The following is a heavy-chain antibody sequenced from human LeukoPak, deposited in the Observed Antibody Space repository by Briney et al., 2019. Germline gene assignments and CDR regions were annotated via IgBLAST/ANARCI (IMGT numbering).Heavy chain of an antibody. CDR3: ARGGGPNPQYYFDY. V-gene: IGHV3-48*04. J-gene: IGHJ4*02. D-gene: IGHD3-16*01. Sequence: QPGGSLRLSCAASGFTFSSYNMNWVRQAPGLGLEWVSYISGSYSTIYYADSVKGRFTISRDNAKNSLYLQMNSLRAEDTAVYYCARGGGPNPQYYFDYWGQGTLVTVSS. CDR1: GFTFSSYN. CDR2: ISGSYSTI.